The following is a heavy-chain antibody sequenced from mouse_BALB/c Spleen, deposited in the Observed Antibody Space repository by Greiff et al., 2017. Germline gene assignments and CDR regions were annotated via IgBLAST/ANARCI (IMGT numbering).Heavy chain of an antibody. CDR1: GYTFTSYW. J-gene: IGHJ2*01. V-gene: IGHV1S22*01. Sequence: LQQPGSELVRPGASVKLSCKASGYTFTSYWMHWVKQRPGQGLEWIGNIYPGSGSTNYDEKFKSKATLTVDTSSSTAYMQLSSLTSEDSAVYYCTHDGYYGFDYWGQGTTLTVSS. D-gene: IGHD2-3*01. CDR3: THDGYYGFDY. CDR2: IYPGSGST.